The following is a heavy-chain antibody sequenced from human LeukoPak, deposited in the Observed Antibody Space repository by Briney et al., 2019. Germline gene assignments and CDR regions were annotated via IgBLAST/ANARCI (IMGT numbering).Heavy chain of an antibody. CDR3: AKEGVGSGDYSN. CDR2: INHSGST. D-gene: IGHD4-17*01. CDR1: GGSFSGYY. Sequence: SETLSLTCAVYGGSFSGYYWSWIRQPPGKGLEWIGEINHSGSTNYNPSLKSRVTISVGTSKNQFSLKLSSVTAADTAVYYCAKEGVGSGDYSNWGQGTLVTVSS. J-gene: IGHJ4*02. V-gene: IGHV4-34*01.